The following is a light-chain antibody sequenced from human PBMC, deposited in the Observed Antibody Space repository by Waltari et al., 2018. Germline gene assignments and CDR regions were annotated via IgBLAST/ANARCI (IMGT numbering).Light chain of an antibody. J-gene: IGLJ1*01. V-gene: IGLV2-14*03. CDR2: DVT. CDR1: NSDVGTCDF. Sequence: QSALTQPASVSGSPGQSITFSCTGINSDVGTCDFVSWYQQHPGKVPKLIIYDVTNPPSWCSNRFSGSKSSNTASLTISGLQSEDEADYYCSSYTSTNSLVFGTGTKVTVL. CDR3: SSYTSTNSLV.